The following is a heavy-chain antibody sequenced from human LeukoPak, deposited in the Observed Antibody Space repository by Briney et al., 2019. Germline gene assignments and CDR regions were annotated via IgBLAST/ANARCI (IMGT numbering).Heavy chain of an antibody. CDR3: TRVPEWLLSPYFDY. V-gene: IGHV3-49*04. D-gene: IGHD3-3*01. CDR2: IRSKAYGGTT. J-gene: IGHJ4*02. CDR1: GFTFGDYA. Sequence: GGSLRLSCTASGFTFGDYAMSWVRQAPGKGLEWVGFIRSKAYGGTTEYAASVKGRFTISRDDSKSIAYLQMNSLKTEDTAVYYCTRVPEWLLSPYFDYWGQGTLVTVSS.